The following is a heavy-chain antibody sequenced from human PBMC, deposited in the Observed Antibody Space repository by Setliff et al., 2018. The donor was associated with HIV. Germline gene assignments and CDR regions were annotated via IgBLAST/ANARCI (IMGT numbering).Heavy chain of an antibody. J-gene: IGHJ4*02. CDR2: IYTSGST. V-gene: IGHV4-4*07. Sequence: SETLSLTCTVSGGSISSNYWSWRRQPPGKGLEWIGRIYTSGSTNYNPSLKRRVTMTVDTSKTQFSLKLSSVTAADTAVYYCARHSPSDYWGQGTLVTVSS. CDR1: GGSISSNY. CDR3: ARHSPSDY.